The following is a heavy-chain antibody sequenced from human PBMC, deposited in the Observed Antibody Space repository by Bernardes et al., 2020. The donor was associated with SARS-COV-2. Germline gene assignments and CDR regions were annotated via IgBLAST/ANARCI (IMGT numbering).Heavy chain of an antibody. CDR3: VRVSHTTAYSLDS. CDR2: VRKKANSYST. CDR1: GFMFSDHY. D-gene: IGHD1-26*01. V-gene: IGHV3-72*01. Sequence: SLRLSCAASGFMFSDHYMDWVRQAPGKGLEWVGRVRKKANSYSTEYAASVKGKFTISRADSKNSLYLQMNNLKSEDTAVYYCVRVSHTTAYSLDSWGQGTLVTVSS. J-gene: IGHJ4*02.